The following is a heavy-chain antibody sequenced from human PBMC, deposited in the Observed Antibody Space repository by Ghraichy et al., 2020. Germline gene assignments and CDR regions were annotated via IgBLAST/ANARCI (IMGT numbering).Heavy chain of an antibody. CDR2: TYHDGTT. Sequence: SETLSLTCAVSGDVIGAGGYSWSWIRQSPGKGLEWVGYTYHDGTTHLNPSLKNRVTILVDKSKNQFSLNLSSLTAADTAVYYCARGAHDYAFDFWGQGAPVNVTS. CDR3: ARGAHDYAFDF. D-gene: IGHD4-17*01. J-gene: IGHJ4*02. V-gene: IGHV4-30-2*06. CDR1: GDVIGAGGYS.